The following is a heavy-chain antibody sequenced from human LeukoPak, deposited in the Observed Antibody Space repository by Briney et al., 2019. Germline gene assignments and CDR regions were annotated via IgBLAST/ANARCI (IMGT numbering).Heavy chain of an antibody. V-gene: IGHV3-30*02. CDR2: IRYDGTDK. CDR3: AKDPGPDY. J-gene: IGHJ4*02. Sequence: GGSLRLSCAASGFIFSSYGMHWVRQAPGKGLEWVAFIRYDGTDKYYVDSVKSRFTISRDNSKNTLYLQMNSLSAEDTAVYYCAKDPGPDYWGRGTLVTVSS. D-gene: IGHD1-1*01. CDR1: GFIFSSYG.